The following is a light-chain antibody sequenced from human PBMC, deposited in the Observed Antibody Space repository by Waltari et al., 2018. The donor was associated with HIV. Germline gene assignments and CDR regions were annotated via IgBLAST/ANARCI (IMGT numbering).Light chain of an antibody. Sequence: QSVLTQPPSASGTPGQRVTISCFGSSSNIGANTVKWYLQFPGPAPQLLIYSTNQRHSGGPARFSGAKSGTVASLAISGLQYEDEADYYCAPWDDSLKGPVFGGGTKVTVL. V-gene: IGLV1-44*01. J-gene: IGLJ3*02. CDR2: STN. CDR1: SSNIGANT. CDR3: APWDDSLKGPV.